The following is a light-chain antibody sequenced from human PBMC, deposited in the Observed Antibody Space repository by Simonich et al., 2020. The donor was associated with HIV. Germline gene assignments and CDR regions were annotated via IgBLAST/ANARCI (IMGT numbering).Light chain of an antibody. Sequence: DIHMTQSPSSLSASVGDRVTITCRESQSISSYVNWYQQKPGKAPKLLIYDASSLETGVPSRFSGSGSGTYFTFTISSLQPEDIATYYCQQYDILPYTFGQGTKLEIK. CDR2: DAS. CDR1: QSISSY. CDR3: QQYDILPYT. V-gene: IGKV1-33*01. J-gene: IGKJ2*01.